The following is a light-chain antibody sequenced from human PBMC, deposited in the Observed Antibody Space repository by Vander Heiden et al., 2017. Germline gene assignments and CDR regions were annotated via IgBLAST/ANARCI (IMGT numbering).Light chain of an antibody. V-gene: IGKV2-24*01. Sequence: DIVMIKTPHSSSVTLGQPAPISSRPSQILVHFAGKPYLIWLHHRPGQPPRLLIYNISNRFSGVPDRFSGRGAGTDFTLKISRVEAEEVGIYYCMQDTQNLSTFGQGTKLEIK. CDR2: NIS. CDR1: QILVHFAGKPY. CDR3: MQDTQNLST. J-gene: IGKJ2*01.